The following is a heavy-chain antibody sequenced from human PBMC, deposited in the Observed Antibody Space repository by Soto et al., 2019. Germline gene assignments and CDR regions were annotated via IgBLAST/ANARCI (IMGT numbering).Heavy chain of an antibody. J-gene: IGHJ6*02. D-gene: IGHD3-22*01. Sequence: GESLNISCAVSGYSLTSYFIGWVRQMPGKGLEWMGIIYPGDSDTRYSPSFQGQVTISADKSISTAYLQWSSLKASDTAMYYCARLTYYYDSSGMDVWGQGTTVNVSS. CDR2: IYPGDSDT. CDR3: ARLTYYYDSSGMDV. CDR1: GYSLTSYF. V-gene: IGHV5-51*01.